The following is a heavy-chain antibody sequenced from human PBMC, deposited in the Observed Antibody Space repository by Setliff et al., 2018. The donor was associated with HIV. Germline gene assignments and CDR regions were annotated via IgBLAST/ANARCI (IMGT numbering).Heavy chain of an antibody. CDR1: GFTFNHWW. V-gene: IGHV3-23*01. CDR2: ITASGGST. J-gene: IGHJ4*02. CDR3: APVRDGYNYFFDY. Sequence: GGSLRLSCAASGFTFNHWWMSWVRQAPGKGLEWVSTITASGGSTYYADSVKGRFTISRDNSKNTLFLQMNSLRAEDTAVYYCAPVRDGYNYFFDYWGQGTLVTVSS. D-gene: IGHD5-12*01.